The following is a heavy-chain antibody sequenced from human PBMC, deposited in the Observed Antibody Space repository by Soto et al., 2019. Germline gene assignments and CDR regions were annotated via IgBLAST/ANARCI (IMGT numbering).Heavy chain of an antibody. CDR1: GDSVSSNSAD. D-gene: IGHD6-13*01. V-gene: IGHV6-1*01. J-gene: IGHJ4*02. CDR3: ARSTDSSFDY. Sequence: PSQTLSLTCAMSGDSVSSNSADWNWIRQSPSRGLEWLGRTYYRSQWYNDYAVSMKNRITINPDTSKNQFSLQLNSVTPEDTAVYYCARSTDSSFDYWGQGTLVTVSS. CDR2: TYYRSQWYN.